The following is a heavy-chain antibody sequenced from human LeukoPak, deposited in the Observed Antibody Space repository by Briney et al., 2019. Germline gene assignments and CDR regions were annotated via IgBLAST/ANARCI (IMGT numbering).Heavy chain of an antibody. CDR3: ARAYVDIVATIEAFDI. J-gene: IGHJ3*02. CDR2: IIPIFGTA. CDR1: GYTFTSYA. V-gene: IGHV1-69*13. D-gene: IGHD5-12*01. Sequence: ASVKVSCKASGYTFTSYAMHWVRQAPGQRLEWMGWIIPIFGTANYAQKFQGRVTITADESTSTAYMELSSLRSEDTAVYYCARAYVDIVATIEAFDIWGQGTMVTVSS.